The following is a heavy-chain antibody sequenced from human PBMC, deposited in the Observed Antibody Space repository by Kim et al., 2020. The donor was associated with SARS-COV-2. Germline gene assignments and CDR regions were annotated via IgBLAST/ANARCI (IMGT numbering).Heavy chain of an antibody. D-gene: IGHD3-22*01. CDR3: ARAYYSDSSGYYYVGWFDP. V-gene: IGHV4-34*01. CDR2: INHSGST. J-gene: IGHJ5*02. Sequence: SETLSLTCAVYGGSFSGYYWSWIRQPPGKGLEWIGEINHSGSTNYNPSLNSRVTISVDTSKNQFSLKLSSVTAADTAVYYCARAYYSDSSGYYYVGWFDP. CDR1: GGSFSGYY.